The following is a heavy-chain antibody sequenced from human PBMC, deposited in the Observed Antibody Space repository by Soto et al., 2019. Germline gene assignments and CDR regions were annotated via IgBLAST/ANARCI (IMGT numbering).Heavy chain of an antibody. J-gene: IGHJ4*02. V-gene: IGHV3-30*18. CDR1: GFTFSSYG. CDR3: AKDGIAEAGAVDY. D-gene: IGHD6-13*01. Sequence: QVQLVESGGGVVQPGRSLRLSCAASGFTFSSYGMHWVRQAPGKGLEWVAVISYDGSNKYYADSVKGRFTISRDNSKNTLYLQMNSLRAEDTAVYYCAKDGIAEAGAVDYWCQGTLVTVSS. CDR2: ISYDGSNK.